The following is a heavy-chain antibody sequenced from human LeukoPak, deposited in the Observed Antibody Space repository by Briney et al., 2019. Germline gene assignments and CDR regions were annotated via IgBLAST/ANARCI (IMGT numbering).Heavy chain of an antibody. CDR3: ARVGITMIDRAFDI. V-gene: IGHV4-34*01. Sequence: SETLSLTCAVYGGSFSGYYWSWIRQPPGKGLEWIGEINHSGSTNYNPSLKSRVTISVDTSKNQFSLKLSSVTAADTAVYYCARVGITMIDRAFDIWGQGTMVTVSS. CDR1: GGSFSGYY. J-gene: IGHJ3*02. D-gene: IGHD3-22*01. CDR2: INHSGST.